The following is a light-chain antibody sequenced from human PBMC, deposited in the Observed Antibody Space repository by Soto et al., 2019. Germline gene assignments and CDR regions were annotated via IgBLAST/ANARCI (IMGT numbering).Light chain of an antibody. J-gene: IGLJ2*01. CDR1: GSNIGSNY. V-gene: IGLV1-47*01. CDR2: RNN. CDR3: AAWDDSLSGVV. Sequence: QSVLTQPPSASGTPGQRVTISCSGSGSNIGSNYVFWYQQLPGTAPKLLIYRNNQRPSGFPDRFSGSKSGTSASLAISGLRSEDEADYYCAAWDDSLSGVVFGGRTKVTVL.